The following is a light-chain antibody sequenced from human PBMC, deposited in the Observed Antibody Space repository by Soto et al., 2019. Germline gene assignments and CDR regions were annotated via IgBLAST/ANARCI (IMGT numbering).Light chain of an antibody. V-gene: IGLV1-40*01. CDR2: ENT. Sequence: QSVLTQPPSVSGAPGQRVTISCTGNSSNIGAGYAVNWYQQVPGTAPKLIIYENTNRPSGVPDRFSGSRSVTSASLAISGLQAEDESDYYCQSYDTSLTAYVFGTATKLTVL. J-gene: IGLJ1*01. CDR3: QSYDTSLTAYV. CDR1: SSNIGAGYA.